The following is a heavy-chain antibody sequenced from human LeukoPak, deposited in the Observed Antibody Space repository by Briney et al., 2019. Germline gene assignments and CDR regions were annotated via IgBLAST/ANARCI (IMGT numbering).Heavy chain of an antibody. Sequence: SETLSLTCTVSGGSISSSSYYWGWIRQPPGKGLEWIGSIYYSGSTYYNPSLKSRVTISVDTSKNQFSLKLSSVTAADTAVYYCATTTREFPWQQLVPLVPRWGQGTLVTVSS. V-gene: IGHV4-39*01. CDR1: GGSISSSSYY. D-gene: IGHD6-13*01. CDR2: IYYSGST. CDR3: ATTTREFPWQQLVPLVPR. J-gene: IGHJ4*02.